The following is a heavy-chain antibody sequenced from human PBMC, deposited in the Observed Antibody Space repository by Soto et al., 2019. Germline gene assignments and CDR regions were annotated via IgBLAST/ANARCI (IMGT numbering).Heavy chain of an antibody. J-gene: IGHJ6*02. CDR1: GGSISSSSYY. Sequence: SETLSLTCTVSGGSISSSSYYWGWIRQPPGKGLEWIGSIYYSGSTYYNPSLKSRVTISVDTSKNQFSLKLSSVTAADTAVYYCARQVVRITIFGVVIDYYGMDVWGQGTTVTVSS. CDR3: ARQVVRITIFGVVIDYYGMDV. CDR2: IYYSGST. D-gene: IGHD3-3*01. V-gene: IGHV4-39*01.